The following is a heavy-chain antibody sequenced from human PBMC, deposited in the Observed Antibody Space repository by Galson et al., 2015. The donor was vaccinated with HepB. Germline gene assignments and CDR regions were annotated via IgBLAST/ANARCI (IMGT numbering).Heavy chain of an antibody. Sequence: SLRLSCAASGFTFSSYGMHWVRQAPGKGLEWVAFIRYDGSNKYYADSVKGRFTISRDNSKNTLYLQMNSLRAEDTAVYYCAKDRGGGSHYDYYYGMDVWGQGTTVTVSS. CDR3: AKDRGGGSHYDYYYGMDV. CDR1: GFTFSSYG. V-gene: IGHV3-30*02. J-gene: IGHJ6*02. D-gene: IGHD1-26*01. CDR2: IRYDGSNK.